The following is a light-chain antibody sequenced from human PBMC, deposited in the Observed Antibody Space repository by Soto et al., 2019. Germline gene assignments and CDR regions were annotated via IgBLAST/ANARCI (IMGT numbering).Light chain of an antibody. CDR1: SSDIGGFGL. V-gene: IGLV2-23*01. CDR3: CAYAGGSHLFV. J-gene: IGLJ1*01. Sequence: QSALAQPASVSGSPGQSIAISCAGSSSDIGGFGLVSWYRHHPGEAPQLVISEGSKRPSGVSSRFSGSKSGNTASLTISGLQAEDEADYYRCAYAGGSHLFVFGAGTKVTVL. CDR2: EGS.